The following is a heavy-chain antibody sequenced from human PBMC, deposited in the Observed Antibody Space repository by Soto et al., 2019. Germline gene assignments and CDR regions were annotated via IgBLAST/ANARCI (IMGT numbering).Heavy chain of an antibody. Sequence: GGSLRLSCAASGFTFDDYAMHWVRQAPGKGLEWVSGVSWNSGSIGYADSVKGRFTISRDNAKNSLYLQMNSLRAEDTALYYCAKDRATYYDYIWGSYRTGFDYWGQGTLVTVSS. V-gene: IGHV3-9*01. CDR3: AKDRATYYDYIWGSYRTGFDY. J-gene: IGHJ4*02. CDR2: VSWNSGSI. CDR1: GFTFDDYA. D-gene: IGHD3-16*02.